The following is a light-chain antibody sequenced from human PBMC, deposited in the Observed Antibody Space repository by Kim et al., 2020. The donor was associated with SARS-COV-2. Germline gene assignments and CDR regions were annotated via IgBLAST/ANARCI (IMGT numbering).Light chain of an antibody. J-gene: IGLJ1*01. Sequence: ELTQRPSASGTPGQRVTISCSGSSSNIGSNTVNWYQQLPGTAPKLLIYSNNQRPSGVPDRFSGSKSGTSASLAISGLQSEDEADYYCAAWDDSPNGYVFGTGTKVTVL. V-gene: IGLV1-44*01. CDR2: SNN. CDR3: AAWDDSPNGYV. CDR1: SSNIGSNT.